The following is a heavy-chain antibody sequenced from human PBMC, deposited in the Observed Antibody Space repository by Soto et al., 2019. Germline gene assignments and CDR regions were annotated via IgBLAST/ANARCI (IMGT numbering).Heavy chain of an antibody. J-gene: IGHJ6*02. CDR3: ATAHTYYYDSSGYYPGV. Sequence: LRLSCAASGFTFSTYAMSWVRQAPRKGLEWVSAISGNGGDYTYYADSVKGRFTISRDNSKNTLYLQMNSLRAEDTAVYYCATAHTYYYDSSGYYPGVWGQGTTVTVSS. V-gene: IGHV3-23*01. CDR1: GFTFSTYA. D-gene: IGHD3-22*01. CDR2: ISGNGGDYT.